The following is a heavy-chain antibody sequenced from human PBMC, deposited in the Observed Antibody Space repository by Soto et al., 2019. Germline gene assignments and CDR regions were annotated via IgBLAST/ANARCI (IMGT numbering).Heavy chain of an antibody. CDR2: VNIDGAT. J-gene: IGHJ4*02. Sequence: GGSLRLSCAASGFTFSSYAMSWVRQARREGLEWVSSVNIDGATHYADSVKGRFTISRDNSENTVILQMNSLRAEDTAVYFCAKKYYFDNWGQGALVTVSS. CDR3: AKKYYFDN. V-gene: IGHV3-23*01. CDR1: GFTFSSYA.